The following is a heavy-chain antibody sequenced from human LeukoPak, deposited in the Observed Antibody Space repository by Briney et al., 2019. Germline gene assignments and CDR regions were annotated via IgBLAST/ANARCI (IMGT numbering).Heavy chain of an antibody. CDR1: GFTFSSYW. V-gene: IGHV3-7*01. CDR2: IKQQGSEK. CDR3: ARGSTTVTHRGGFDS. Sequence: PGGSLRLSCAASGFTFSSYWMTWVRQAPGKGLEWVANIKQQGSEKYYVDFAEGRFTISRDNAKNSLYLQMNSLRAEDTAMYYCARGSTTVTHRGGFDSWGQGTLVTASS. D-gene: IGHD4-17*01. J-gene: IGHJ4*02.